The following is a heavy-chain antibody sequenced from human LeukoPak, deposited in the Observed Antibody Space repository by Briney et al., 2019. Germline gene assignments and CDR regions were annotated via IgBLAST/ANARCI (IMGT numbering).Heavy chain of an antibody. CDR3: ARDPYSGTYGDTYYYYMDV. D-gene: IGHD1-26*01. V-gene: IGHV3-21*01. J-gene: IGHJ6*03. CDR2: ITSSSTYT. Sequence: GGSLRLSCAASGFTFSSYWMHWVRQAPGKGLEWVSSITSSSTYTFYADSVKGRFTISRDNARNSLYLQMNSLRAEDTAVYYCARDPYSGTYGDTYYYYMDVWGKGTTVTISS. CDR1: GFTFSSYW.